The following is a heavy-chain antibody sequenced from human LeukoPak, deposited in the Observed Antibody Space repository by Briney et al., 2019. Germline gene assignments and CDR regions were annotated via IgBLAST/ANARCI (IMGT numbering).Heavy chain of an antibody. Sequence: SETLSLTCTVSGGSISSYYWSWIRQPPGKGLEWIGYIYYSGSTNYNPSLKSRVTISVDTSKNQFSLKLSSVTAADTAVYYCARGYYYDSSGYYPIFDYWGQGTLVTVSS. CDR1: GGSISSYY. CDR3: ARGYYYDSSGYYPIFDY. CDR2: IYYSGST. J-gene: IGHJ4*02. D-gene: IGHD3-22*01. V-gene: IGHV4-59*01.